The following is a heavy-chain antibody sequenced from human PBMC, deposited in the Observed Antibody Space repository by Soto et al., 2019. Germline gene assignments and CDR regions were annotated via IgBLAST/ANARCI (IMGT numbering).Heavy chain of an antibody. V-gene: IGHV1-8*01. CDR2: MNPNSGNT. CDR1: GYTFTSYD. Sequence: ASVKVSCKASGYTFTSYDINWVRQATGQGLEWMGWMNPNSGNTGYAQKFQGRVTMTRNTSISTAYMELSSLRSEDTAVYYCARLERGPYVWGSYRYLYYYYYGMHVLGQETTDMVS. J-gene: IGHJ6*01. D-gene: IGHD3-16*02. CDR3: ARLERGPYVWGSYRYLYYYYYGMHV.